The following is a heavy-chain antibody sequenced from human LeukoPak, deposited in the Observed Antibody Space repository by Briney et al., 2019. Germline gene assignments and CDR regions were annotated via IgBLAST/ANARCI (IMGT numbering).Heavy chain of an antibody. CDR1: GYTFTSYG. V-gene: IGHV1-18*01. D-gene: IGHD3-22*01. J-gene: IGHJ5*02. CDR2: ISAYNGNT. Sequence: ASVKVSCKASGYTFTSYGISWVRQAPGQGLEWMGWISAYNGNTNYAQKLQGRVTMTTDTSTSTAYMELRSLRSDDTAVYYCARLRDSSGYGWLDPWGQGTLVTVSS. CDR3: ARLRDSSGYGWLDP.